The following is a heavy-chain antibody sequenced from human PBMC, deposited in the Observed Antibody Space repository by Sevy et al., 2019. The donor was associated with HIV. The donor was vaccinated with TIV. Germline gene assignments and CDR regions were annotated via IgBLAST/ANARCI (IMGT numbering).Heavy chain of an antibody. D-gene: IGHD6-6*01. Sequence: GGSLRLSCAASGFTFSSYAMHWVRQAPGKGLEWVAVISYDGSNKYYADSVKGRFIISRDNSKNTLYLQMNSLRAEDTAVYYCARFSSSVDYWGQGTLVTVSS. J-gene: IGHJ4*02. V-gene: IGHV3-30-3*01. CDR2: ISYDGSNK. CDR1: GFTFSSYA. CDR3: ARFSSSVDY.